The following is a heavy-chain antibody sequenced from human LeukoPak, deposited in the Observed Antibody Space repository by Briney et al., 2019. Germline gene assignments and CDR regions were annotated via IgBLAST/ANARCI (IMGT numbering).Heavy chain of an antibody. CDR2: ISYDGSNK. V-gene: IGHV3-30-3*01. CDR3: ARHGYYYDSSGFGAFDI. CDR1: GFTFSSYA. Sequence: PGRSLRLSCAASGFTFSSYAMHWVRQAPGKGLEWVAVISYDGSNKYYADSVKGRFTISRDNSKNTLYLQMNSLRAEDTAVYYCARHGYYYDSSGFGAFDIWGQGTMVTVSS. D-gene: IGHD3-22*01. J-gene: IGHJ3*02.